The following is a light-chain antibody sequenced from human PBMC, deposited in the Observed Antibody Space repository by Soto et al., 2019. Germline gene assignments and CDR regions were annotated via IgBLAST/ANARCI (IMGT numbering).Light chain of an antibody. V-gene: IGLV1-40*01. CDR2: G. CDR1: SSNIGAGYP. CDR3: KSYESSLSRRWV. J-gene: IGLJ3*02. Sequence: QSVLTQPPSVSGAPGQRVTISCTGSSSNIGAGYPVHWYQQLPGTAPKLLVAGNRPSGVPDRFSVSKSGASASLAITGLQAEDEADYYCKSYESSLSRRWVFGGGTKVTVL.